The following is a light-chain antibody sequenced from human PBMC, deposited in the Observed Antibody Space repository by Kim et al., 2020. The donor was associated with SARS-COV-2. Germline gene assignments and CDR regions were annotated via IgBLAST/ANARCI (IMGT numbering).Light chain of an antibody. V-gene: IGKV1-27*01. CDR1: QDIANC. CDR3: QKYNSSPWT. J-gene: IGKJ1*01. Sequence: ASIGDRVTITCRASQDIANCLAWYQQKPGKVPQVLIYAASTLQAGVPSRFSGSGSGTEFTLTIDSLQTEDVATYYCQKYNSSPWTFGPGTKVDIK. CDR2: AAS.